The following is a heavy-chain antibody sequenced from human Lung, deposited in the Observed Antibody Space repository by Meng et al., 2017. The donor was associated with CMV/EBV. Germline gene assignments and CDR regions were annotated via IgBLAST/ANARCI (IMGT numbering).Heavy chain of an antibody. D-gene: IGHD1-7*01. CDR1: GFTFSSYS. CDR2: ISSSSSTI. CDR3: ARGSPHWNYPPDYYGIDV. Sequence: GSLRLSCAASGFTFSSYSMNWVRQAPGKGLEWVSYISSSSSTIYYADSVKGRFTISRDNAKNSLYLQMNSLRAEDTAVYYCARGSPHWNYPPDYYGIDVWGQGTTVTVSS. V-gene: IGHV3-48*04. J-gene: IGHJ6*02.